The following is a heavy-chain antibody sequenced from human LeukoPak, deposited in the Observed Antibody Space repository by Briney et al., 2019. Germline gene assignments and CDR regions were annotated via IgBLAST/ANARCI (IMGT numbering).Heavy chain of an antibody. CDR1: GGSISSGGYY. CDR3: ARAVGYCSGGSCYSAHAEYFQH. CDR2: IYYSGST. Sequence: SETLSLTCTVSGGSISSGGYYWSWIRQHPGKGLEWIGYIYYSGSTYYNPSLKSRVTISVDTSKNQFSLRLSSVTAADTAVYYCARAVGYCSGGSCYSAHAEYFQHWGQGTLVTVSS. J-gene: IGHJ1*01. V-gene: IGHV4-31*03. D-gene: IGHD2-15*01.